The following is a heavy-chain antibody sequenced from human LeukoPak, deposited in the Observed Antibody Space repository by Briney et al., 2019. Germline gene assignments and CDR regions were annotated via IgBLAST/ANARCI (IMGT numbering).Heavy chain of an antibody. CDR2: ISSNGGST. D-gene: IGHD4-17*01. CDR3: ARVGSGTTVTRSPNPDAFDI. J-gene: IGHJ3*02. CDR1: GFTFSSYA. V-gene: IGHV3-64*01. Sequence: GGSLRLSCAASGFTFSSYAMHWVRQAPGKGLEYVSAISSNGGSTYYANSVKGRFTISRDNSKNTLYLQMGSLRAEDMAVYYCARVGSGTTVTRSPNPDAFDIWGQGTMVTVSS.